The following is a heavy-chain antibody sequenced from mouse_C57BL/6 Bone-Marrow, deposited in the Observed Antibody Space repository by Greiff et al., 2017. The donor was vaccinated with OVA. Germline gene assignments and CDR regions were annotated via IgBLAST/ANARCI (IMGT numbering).Heavy chain of an antibody. V-gene: IGHV1-22*01. CDR3: ARERITTVVARWYFDV. Sequence: EVQLVESGPELVKPGASVKMSCKASGYTFTDYNMHWVKQSHGKSLEWIGYINPNNGGTSYNQKFKGKATLTVNKSSSTAYMELRRLTSEESAVYYCARERITTVVARWYFDVWGTGTTVTVSS. CDR2: INPNNGGT. D-gene: IGHD1-1*01. J-gene: IGHJ1*03. CDR1: GYTFTDYN.